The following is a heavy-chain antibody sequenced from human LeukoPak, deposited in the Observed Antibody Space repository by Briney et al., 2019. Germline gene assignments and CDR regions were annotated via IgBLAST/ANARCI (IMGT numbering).Heavy chain of an antibody. CDR2: ISHSGNT. J-gene: IGHJ4*02. CDR1: GASISSTTW. CDR3: ARVTGTTPFDC. D-gene: IGHD1-1*01. V-gene: IGHV4-4*02. Sequence: SGTLSLTCAVSGASISSTTWWSWVRQPPGKGLEWIGEISHSGNTNYNPSLESRVTMFVDNSKNQFSLQLTSVTAADTAVYFCARVTGTTPFDCWGQGTLVTVSS.